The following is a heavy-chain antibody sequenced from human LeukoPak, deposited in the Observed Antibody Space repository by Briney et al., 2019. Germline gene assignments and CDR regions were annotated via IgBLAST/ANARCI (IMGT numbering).Heavy chain of an antibody. CDR1: GFTFSSYW. Sequence: GGSLRLSCAASGFTFSSYWMNWARQAPGKGLEWVASINHNGNVNYYVDSVKGRFTISRDNAKNSLYLQMSNLRAEDTAVYYCARGTNLDYWGQGTLVTVSS. CDR3: ARGTNLDY. CDR2: INHNGNVN. J-gene: IGHJ4*02. V-gene: IGHV3-7*03.